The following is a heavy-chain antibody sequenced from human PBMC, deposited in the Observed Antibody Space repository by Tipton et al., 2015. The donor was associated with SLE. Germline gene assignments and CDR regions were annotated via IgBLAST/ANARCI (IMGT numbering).Heavy chain of an antibody. D-gene: IGHD2-15*01. Sequence: LRLSCTVSGVSISGHYWSWIRQPPGKGLEWIGSFYYSGSTYYNPSLPSRVTISVDTSKNQLSLMLTSVTAADTAVYYCARYCRGGNCNGYYFDFWGQGTLVTVSS. CDR2: FYYSGST. CDR1: GVSISGHY. J-gene: IGHJ4*02. CDR3: ARYCRGGNCNGYYFDF. V-gene: IGHV4-59*11.